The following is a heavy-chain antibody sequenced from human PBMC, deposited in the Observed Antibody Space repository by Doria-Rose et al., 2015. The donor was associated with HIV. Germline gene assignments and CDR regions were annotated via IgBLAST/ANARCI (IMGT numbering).Heavy chain of an antibody. CDR3: ARDPFQSWAY. Sequence: VQLVQSGGGLVQPGGSLRLSCAASGFTVSSNYMSWVRQAPGKGLAWVSVIYSDGRTYYADSVKGRFTVSRDNSKNTLYLQINSLRAEDTAVYYCARDPFQSWAYWGQGTLVTVSS. V-gene: IGHV3-66*01. D-gene: IGHD3-16*01. CDR1: GFTVSSNY. J-gene: IGHJ4*02. CDR2: IYSDGRT.